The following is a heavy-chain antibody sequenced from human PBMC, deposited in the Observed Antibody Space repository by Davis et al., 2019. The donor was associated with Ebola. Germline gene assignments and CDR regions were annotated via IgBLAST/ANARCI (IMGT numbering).Heavy chain of an antibody. CDR1: GYTFTNYG. CDR3: AREEIVVVVAATGYYYGMDV. J-gene: IGHJ6*04. V-gene: IGHV1-18*04. CDR2: INPHNGNT. Sequence: ASVKVSCKASGYTFTNYGITWVRQAPGQGLEWMGWINPHNGNTNYAQNVQGRVTMTTDTSTSTAYMEVGSLRSEDTAVYYCAREEIVVVVAATGYYYGMDVWGKGTTVTVSS. D-gene: IGHD2-15*01.